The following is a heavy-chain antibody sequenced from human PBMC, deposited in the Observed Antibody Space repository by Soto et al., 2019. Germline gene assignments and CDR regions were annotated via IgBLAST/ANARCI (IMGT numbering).Heavy chain of an antibody. CDR2: ISSSSSTI. CDR1: GFTFSSYS. J-gene: IGHJ6*03. Sequence: EVQLVESGGGLVQPGGSLRLSCAASGFTFSSYSMNWVRQAPGKGLEWVSYISSSSSTIYYADSVKGRFTISRDNAKNSLYLQMNSLRAEDTAVYYCARDTGSTYYYYYYYMDVWGKGTTVTVSS. CDR3: ARDTGSTYYYYYYYMDV. D-gene: IGHD3-10*01. V-gene: IGHV3-48*01.